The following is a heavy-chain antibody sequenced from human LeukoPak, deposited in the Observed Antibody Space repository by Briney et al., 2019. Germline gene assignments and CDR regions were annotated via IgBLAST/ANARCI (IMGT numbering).Heavy chain of an antibody. Sequence: PGRSLRLSCAASGFTFSSYGMHWVRQAPGKGLEWVAVIWYDGSNKYYADSVKGRFTISRDNAKNTLYLQMNSLRVEDTAVYYCARDGAGGLLLDYWGQGTLVTVSS. CDR3: ARDGAGGLLLDY. D-gene: IGHD3-22*01. J-gene: IGHJ4*02. V-gene: IGHV3-33*01. CDR2: IWYDGSNK. CDR1: GFTFSSYG.